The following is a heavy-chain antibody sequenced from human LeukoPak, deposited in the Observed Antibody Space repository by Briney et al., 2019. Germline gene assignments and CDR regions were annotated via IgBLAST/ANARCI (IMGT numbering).Heavy chain of an antibody. CDR3: AREGRRLKLSTSDY. CDR1: GFTFSSFE. V-gene: IGHV3-48*03. J-gene: IGHJ4*02. D-gene: IGHD3-16*02. Sequence: GGSLRLSCAASGFTFSSFEMNWVRQAPGRGLEWVSYISGSGSTIDYADSVKGRFTTSRDNAKNSLFLQMNSLRAEDTAVYYCAREGRRLKLSTSDYWGQGTLVTVSS. CDR2: ISGSGSTI.